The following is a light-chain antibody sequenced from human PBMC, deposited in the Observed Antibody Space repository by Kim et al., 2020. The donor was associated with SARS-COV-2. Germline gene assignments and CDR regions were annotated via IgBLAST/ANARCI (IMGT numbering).Light chain of an antibody. V-gene: IGLV1-47*01. J-gene: IGLJ2*01. CDR3: AAWDDSLSGPL. CDR2: RNT. Sequence: TIACYGISSNTGRNYVYWSQQLPGTAPNLLIYRNTQRPSGVPDRFSGSKSGTSASLAISGLRSEDEADYYCAAWDDSLSGPLFGGGTQLTVL. CDR1: SSNTGRNY.